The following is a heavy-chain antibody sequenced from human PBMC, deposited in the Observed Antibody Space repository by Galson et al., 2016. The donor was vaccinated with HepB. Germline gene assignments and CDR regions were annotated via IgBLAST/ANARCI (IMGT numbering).Heavy chain of an antibody. CDR3: ASHYGSGSVSWFAP. D-gene: IGHD3-10*01. V-gene: IGHV1-18*01. CDR2: ISAYNGNT. CDR1: GYTFTSYA. Sequence: QSGAEVTKPGASVKVSCKASGYTFTSYAISRVRQAPGQGLEWMGWISAYNGNTNYAQNLQGRVTMTTDTSTSTAYMELRSLISDDTAVYYCASHYGSGSVSWFAPWGQGTLVTVSS. J-gene: IGHJ5*02.